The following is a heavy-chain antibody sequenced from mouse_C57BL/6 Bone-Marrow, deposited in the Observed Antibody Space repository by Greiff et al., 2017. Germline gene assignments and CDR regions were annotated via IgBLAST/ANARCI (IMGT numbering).Heavy chain of an antibody. CDR2: IYPGSGST. CDR3: AMMITWDYYAMDY. J-gene: IGHJ4*01. D-gene: IGHD2-4*01. CDR1: GYTFTSYW. V-gene: IGHV1-55*01. Sequence: VQLQQPGAELVKPGASVKMSCKASGYTFTSYWITWVKQRPGQGLEWIGDIYPGSGSTNYNEKFKSKATLTVDTSSSTAYMQRSSLTSVDSAVYYCAMMITWDYYAMDYWGQGTSVTVSS.